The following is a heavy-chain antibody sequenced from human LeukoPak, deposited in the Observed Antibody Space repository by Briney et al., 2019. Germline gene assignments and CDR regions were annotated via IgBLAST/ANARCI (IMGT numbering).Heavy chain of an antibody. CDR1: GVSISSYY. D-gene: IGHD6-13*01. J-gene: IGHJ3*01. CDR2: IYYSGST. Sequence: SEALSLTCTVSGVSISSYYWSWIRQPPGKGLEWIGYIYYSGSTNYNPSLKSRVTISLDTSKNQFSLKLSSVTAADTAVYYCARHDGSSWYYAFDVWGQGTMVAVSS. CDR3: ARHDGSSWYYAFDV. V-gene: IGHV4-59*08.